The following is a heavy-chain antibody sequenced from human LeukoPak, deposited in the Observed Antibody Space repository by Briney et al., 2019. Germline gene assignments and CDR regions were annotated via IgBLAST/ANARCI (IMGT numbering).Heavy chain of an antibody. D-gene: IGHD2-8*01. CDR3: ARDSVLTRFDY. CDR2: ISSSSSYI. Sequence: GGSLRLSCAASGFTFSSYSMNWVRQAPGKGLEWVSSISSSSSYIYYADSVKGRFTISRDNSKNTLYLQMNSLRAEDTAVYYCARDSVLTRFDYWGQGTLVTVSS. CDR1: GFTFSSYS. V-gene: IGHV3-21*01. J-gene: IGHJ4*02.